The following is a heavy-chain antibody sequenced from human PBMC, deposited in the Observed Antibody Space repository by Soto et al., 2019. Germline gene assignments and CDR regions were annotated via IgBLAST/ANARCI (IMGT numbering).Heavy chain of an antibody. CDR2: IHHSGST. D-gene: IGHD3-10*01. V-gene: IGHV4-34*01. CDR3: ASYGRGTYYYGYYFHH. Sequence: ETLSLTCAVYGGSFSDYYWTWIRQPPGKGLEWIGEIHHSGSTNYNPSLKSRVTISLDTSKNQFSLKLSSVTAADAAVYYCASYGRGTYYYGYYFHHWGQGTPVTVSS. J-gene: IGHJ4*02. CDR1: GGSFSDYY.